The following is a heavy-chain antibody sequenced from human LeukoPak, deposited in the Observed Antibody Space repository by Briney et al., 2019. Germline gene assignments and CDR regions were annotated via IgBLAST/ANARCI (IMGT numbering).Heavy chain of an antibody. CDR3: TQNNY. J-gene: IGHJ4*02. V-gene: IGHV3-73*01. CDR1: GFTFSDHY. CDR2: IRGKADNYAT. Sequence: GGSLRLSCAASGFTFSDHYLDWVRQAPGKGLEWVGRIRGKADNYATAYAASVQGRCTISRDDSQNTAYLQLNSLKTEDTAVYYCTQNNYWGQGALVTVSS.